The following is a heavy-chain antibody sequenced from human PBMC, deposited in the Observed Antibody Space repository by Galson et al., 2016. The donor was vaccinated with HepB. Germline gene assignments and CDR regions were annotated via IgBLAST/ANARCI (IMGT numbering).Heavy chain of an antibody. V-gene: IGHV2-5*02. CDR2: IYWDDDK. D-gene: IGHD4-17*01. J-gene: IGHJ4*02. CDR3: AHSENGDFVDY. Sequence: PALVKPTQTLTLTCTFSGFSLSTSGVGVGWIRQPPGKALEWLALIYWDDDKRYSPSLKRRLTVTKDTSKNLVVLTMSNMNPVDTATYYCAHSENGDFVDYWGQGALFIVSS. CDR1: GFSLSTSGVG.